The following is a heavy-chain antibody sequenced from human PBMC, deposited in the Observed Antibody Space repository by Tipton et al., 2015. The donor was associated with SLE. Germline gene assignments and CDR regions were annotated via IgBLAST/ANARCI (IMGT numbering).Heavy chain of an antibody. V-gene: IGHV4-59*11. Sequence: LRLSCTVSGGSFSSHYWTWIRQSPGKGLEWIGEIYHSGTTKYNPSLKGRATISVDKSKNQFSLRLTSVTAADTAMYYCARDWRTAEAFNAFDIWGQGTMVTVSS. D-gene: IGHD2-21*02. CDR3: ARDWRTAEAFNAFDI. CDR1: GGSFSSHY. CDR2: IYHSGTT. J-gene: IGHJ3*02.